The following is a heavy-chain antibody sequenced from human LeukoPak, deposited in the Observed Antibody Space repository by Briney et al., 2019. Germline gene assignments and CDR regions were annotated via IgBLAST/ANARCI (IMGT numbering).Heavy chain of an antibody. CDR1: GGSISSYY. CDR3: ARERGDVLLWFGELGAI. Sequence: SETLSLTCTVSGGSISSYYWSWIRQPAGKGLEWIGRIYTSGSTNYNPSLKSRVTISVDKSKNQFSLKLSSVTAADTAVYYCARERGDVLLWFGELGAIWGKGTTVTISS. D-gene: IGHD3-10*01. J-gene: IGHJ6*04. V-gene: IGHV4-4*07. CDR2: IYTSGST.